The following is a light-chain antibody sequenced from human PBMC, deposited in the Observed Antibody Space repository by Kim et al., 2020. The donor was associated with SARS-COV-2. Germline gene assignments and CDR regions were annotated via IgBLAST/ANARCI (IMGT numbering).Light chain of an antibody. V-gene: IGLV4-69*01. CDR1: SGNSSYA. J-gene: IGLJ3*02. CDR3: QTWGTGIRV. Sequence: ASVKLTCTLSSGNSSYAIAWHQQQPEKGPRYWMKLNSDGSHSKGDGIPDRFSGSSSGAERYLTISSLQSEDEADYYCQTWGTGIRVFGGGTQLTVL. CDR2: LNSDGSH.